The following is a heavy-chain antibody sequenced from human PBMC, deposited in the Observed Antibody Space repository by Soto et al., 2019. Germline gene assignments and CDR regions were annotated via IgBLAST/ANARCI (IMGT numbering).Heavy chain of an antibody. V-gene: IGHV4-59*03. J-gene: IGHJ5*02. CDR1: DGSIGNYY. Sequence: SETLSLTCTVSDGSIGNYYWTWIRQSPEKGLEWIGYIFYIGSTNYNPALKSRVTISEDRSKNQVFLTLRSVTAADTAVYFCVRSVSSSRFDLRAPRTPVTVSS. CDR3: VRSVSSSRFDL. CDR2: IFYIGST.